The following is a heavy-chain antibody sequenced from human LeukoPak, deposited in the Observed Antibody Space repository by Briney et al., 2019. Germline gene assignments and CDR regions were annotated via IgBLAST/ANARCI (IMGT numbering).Heavy chain of an antibody. CDR1: GGSITTTTYY. CDR3: ARVTIFGVVIGYYYYYYMDV. CDR2: IYYSGNT. V-gene: IGHV4-39*07. D-gene: IGHD3-3*01. Sequence: SETLSLTCTVSGGSITTTTYYWGWIRQPPGKGLEWIGSIYYSGNTYYNPSLKSRVTISLDTSKNQFSLKVSSVTAADTAVYYCARVTIFGVVIGYYYYYYMDVWGKGTTVTVSS. J-gene: IGHJ6*03.